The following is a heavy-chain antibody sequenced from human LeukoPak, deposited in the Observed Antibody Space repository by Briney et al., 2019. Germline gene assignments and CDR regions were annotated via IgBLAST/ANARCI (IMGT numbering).Heavy chain of an antibody. V-gene: IGHV3-7*01. CDR2: IKQDGSEK. J-gene: IGHJ6*03. CDR3: ARGHLSSSWYFYYYYYMDV. Sequence: GGSLRLSCAASGFTFSSYWMSWVRQAPGKGLEWVANIKQDGSEKYYADSVKGRFTISRDNAKNSLYLQMNSLRAEDTAVYYCARGHLSSSWYFYYYYYMDVWGKGTTVTISS. CDR1: GFTFSSYW. D-gene: IGHD6-13*01.